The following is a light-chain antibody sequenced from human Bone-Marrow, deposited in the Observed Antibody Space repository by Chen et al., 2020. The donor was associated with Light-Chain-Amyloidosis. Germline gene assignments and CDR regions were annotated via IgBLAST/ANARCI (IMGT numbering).Light chain of an antibody. CDR1: PRISSN. V-gene: IGKV3-15*01. J-gene: IGKJ2*01. CDR2: GAS. Sequence: EIVMTQSPASLSVSPGERATLSCRASPRISSNLAWYQQKPGQAPRLLIYGASTRDTAIPARFSGSGSGTAFTRTIRSLQCEDFAVCFCQQHHVCNTVGPGTKLEIQ. CDR3: QQHHVCNT.